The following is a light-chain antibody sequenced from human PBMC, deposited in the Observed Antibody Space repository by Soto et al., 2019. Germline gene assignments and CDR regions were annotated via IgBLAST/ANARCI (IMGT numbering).Light chain of an antibody. CDR2: DSS. V-gene: IGKV1-39*01. J-gene: IGKJ1*01. CDR1: QSISTY. Sequence: DIQLTQSPSSLSASVGDRITITCRASQSISTYLNWYQQKSGEAPTLLVYDSSTLQSGVPSRFSGSGFGAEFTLTVSSLQPEDFATYYCQQSYSNPTWTFGQGTKVDIK. CDR3: QQSYSNPTWT.